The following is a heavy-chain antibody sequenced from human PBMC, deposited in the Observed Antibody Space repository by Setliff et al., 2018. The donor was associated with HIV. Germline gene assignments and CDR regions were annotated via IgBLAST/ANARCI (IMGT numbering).Heavy chain of an antibody. D-gene: IGHD2-21*02. V-gene: IGHV4-39*07. J-gene: IGHJ4*02. CDR3: ARGVPLLPPHY. CDR1: GGSIRTGAYY. Sequence: SETLSLTCTVSGGSIRTGAYYWGWIRQPPGKGLEWIGSIYYDGRTFYKPSLKSRLTISVDTSKNQFSLSLNSVTAADTAVYYCARGVPLLPPHYWGQGTLVTVSS. CDR2: IYYDGRT.